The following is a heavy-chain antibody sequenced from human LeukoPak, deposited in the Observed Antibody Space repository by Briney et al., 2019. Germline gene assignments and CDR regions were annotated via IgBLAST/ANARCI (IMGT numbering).Heavy chain of an antibody. CDR2: ISSSSSTI. V-gene: IGHV3-48*02. D-gene: IGHD3-22*01. CDR3: ARLYYYDSSGVAFDI. Sequence: PGGSLRLSCAASGFTFSSYSMNWVRQAPGKGREGVSYISSSSSTIYYADSVKGRFTISRDNAKNSLYLQMNSLRDEDTAVYYCARLYYYDSSGVAFDIWSQGTMVTVSS. J-gene: IGHJ3*02. CDR1: GFTFSSYS.